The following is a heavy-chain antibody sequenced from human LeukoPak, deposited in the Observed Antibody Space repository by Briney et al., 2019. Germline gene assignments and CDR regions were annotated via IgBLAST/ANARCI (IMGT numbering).Heavy chain of an antibody. V-gene: IGHV3-30*02. CDR2: IRYDGSDK. CDR1: GFIFSNYG. D-gene: IGHD6-19*01. J-gene: IGHJ4*02. Sequence: GGSLRLSCAASGFIFSNYGMHWVRQAPGKGPEWVALIRYDGSDKYYVDSVKDRFTISRDNSKNTVYLQMNSLRTEDTAVYYCTSPFRGRIAVAGTQRDYWGQGTLVTVSS. CDR3: TSPFRGRIAVAGTQRDY.